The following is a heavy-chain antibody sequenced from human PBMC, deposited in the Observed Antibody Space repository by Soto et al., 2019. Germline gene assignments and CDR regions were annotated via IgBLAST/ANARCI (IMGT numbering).Heavy chain of an antibody. V-gene: IGHV1-69*13. CDR3: ARVSYYDILTGYFSYYYYYGMDV. D-gene: IGHD3-9*01. CDR1: GGTFSSYA. Sequence: SVKVSCKASGGTFSSYAISWVRQAPGQGLEWMGGIIPIFGTANYAQKFQGRVTITADESTSTAYMELSSLRSEDTAVYYCARVSYYDILTGYFSYYYYYGMDVWGQGTAVTVSS. J-gene: IGHJ6*02. CDR2: IIPIFGTA.